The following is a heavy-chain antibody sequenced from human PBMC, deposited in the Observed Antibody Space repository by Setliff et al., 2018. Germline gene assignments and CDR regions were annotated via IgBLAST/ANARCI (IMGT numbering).Heavy chain of an antibody. CDR2: ILYDGSNK. D-gene: IGHD3-10*01. CDR1: GFTFSSYG. V-gene: IGHV3-30*02. CDR3: ARAYYYASGNSHNYYMDV. J-gene: IGHJ6*03. Sequence: PGGSLRLSCAASGFTFSSYGMHWVRQAPGKGLEWVAFILYDGSNKYYADSVKGRFTISRDDSKKTLYLQMNSLRAEDTAVYYCARAYYYASGNSHNYYMDVWGKGTAVTVSS.